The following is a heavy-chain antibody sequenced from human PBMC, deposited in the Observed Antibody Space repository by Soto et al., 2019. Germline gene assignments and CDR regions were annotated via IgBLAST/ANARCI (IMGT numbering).Heavy chain of an antibody. CDR1: GFTFSSYV. CDR3: AKDRRGAYCSGGTCYSPDY. J-gene: IGHJ4*02. D-gene: IGHD2-15*01. Sequence: EVQLWESGGGLVQPGGSLRLSCTVSGFTFSSYVMSWVRQAPGKGLEWVSAISGTGGTYYADSVKGRFTISRDNSKNALYLQMNSLRDEETAVYYCAKDRRGAYCSGGTCYSPDYWGQGTLVIVSS. V-gene: IGHV3-23*01. CDR2: ISGTGGT.